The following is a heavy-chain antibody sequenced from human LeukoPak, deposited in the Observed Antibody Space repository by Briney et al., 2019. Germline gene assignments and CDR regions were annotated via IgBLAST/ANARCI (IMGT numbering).Heavy chain of an antibody. CDR2: ISNSGVST. D-gene: IGHD6-19*01. J-gene: IGHJ4*02. CDR1: GFTFTNFA. V-gene: IGHV3-23*01. CDR3: ARAGLGRGQWLVLRYFDY. Sequence: KPGGSLRLSCAASGFTFTNFAMTWVRQAPGKGLEWVSAISNSGVSTYHADSVKGRFTISRDNSKNTLYLQMNSLRAEDTAVYYCARAGLGRGQWLVLRYFDYWGQGTLVTVSS.